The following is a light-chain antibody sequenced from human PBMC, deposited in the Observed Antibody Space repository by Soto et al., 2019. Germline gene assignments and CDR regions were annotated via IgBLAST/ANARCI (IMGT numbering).Light chain of an antibody. J-gene: IGKJ5*01. CDR3: QQYNNWLSIT. CDR1: QXVRNSY. V-gene: IGKV3-15*01. CDR2: GAS. Sequence: EIVLTQSPGTLSLSPGELATLSCRXSQXVRNSYLSWYQHRPGQAPRLLIYGASTRATGIPARFSGSGSGTEFTLTISSLQSEDFAVYYCQQYNNWLSITFGQGTRLEI.